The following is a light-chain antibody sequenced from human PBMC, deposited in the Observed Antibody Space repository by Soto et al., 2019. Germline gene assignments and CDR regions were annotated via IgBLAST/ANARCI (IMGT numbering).Light chain of an antibody. CDR3: AAWDDMSGYV. CDR1: SSNIGNND. Sequence: QSVLTQPPSASGTPGQRVTISCSGSSSNIGNNDVYWYQQLPGTAPKLLINSNDQRPSGVPDRFSGSLSGTSASLAISGLRSEGEADYYCAAWDDMSGYVFGTGTKVTVL. CDR2: SND. J-gene: IGLJ1*01. V-gene: IGLV1-47*02.